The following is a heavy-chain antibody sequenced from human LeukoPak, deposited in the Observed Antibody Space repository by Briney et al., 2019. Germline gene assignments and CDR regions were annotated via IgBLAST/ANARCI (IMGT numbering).Heavy chain of an antibody. CDR1: GGTFSSYA. CDR3: ARGLTGHDGS. CDR2: IIPIFGTA. V-gene: IGHV1-69*13. J-gene: IGHJ4*02. D-gene: IGHD3-10*01. Sequence: ASVKVSCKASGGTFSSYAISWVRQAPGQGLEWMGGIIPIFGTANYAQRFQGRVTITADESTSTAYMELSSLRSEDTAVYYCARGLTGHDGSWGQGTLVTVSS.